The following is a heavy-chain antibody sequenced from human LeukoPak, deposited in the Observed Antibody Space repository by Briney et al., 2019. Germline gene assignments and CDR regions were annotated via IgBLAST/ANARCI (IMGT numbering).Heavy chain of an antibody. CDR3: AIGSIDFDWLDYYYGMDV. Sequence: GGSLRLSCAASGFTFSSYAMHWVRQAPGKGLEWVAVISYDGSNKYYADSVKGRFTISRDNSKNTLYLQMNSLRAEDTAVYYCAIGSIDFDWLDYYYGMDVWGQGTTVTVSS. CDR2: ISYDGSNK. V-gene: IGHV3-30-3*01. J-gene: IGHJ6*02. CDR1: GFTFSSYA. D-gene: IGHD3-9*01.